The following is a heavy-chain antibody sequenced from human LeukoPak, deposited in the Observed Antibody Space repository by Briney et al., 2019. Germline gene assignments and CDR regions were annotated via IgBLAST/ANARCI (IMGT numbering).Heavy chain of an antibody. CDR1: GASISSRFW. V-gene: IGHV4-4*02. CDR3: ASETDYSHPNWFDP. Sequence: PSGTLSLTCAVSGASISSRFWWSWVRPPPGKGLEWIGQVHNSGYTKYNPSLKSRVTISVDKFKNHFSVKLNSVTAADTALYYCASETDYSHPNWFDPWGQGTLVTVTS. J-gene: IGHJ5*02. CDR2: VHNSGYT. D-gene: IGHD4-11*01.